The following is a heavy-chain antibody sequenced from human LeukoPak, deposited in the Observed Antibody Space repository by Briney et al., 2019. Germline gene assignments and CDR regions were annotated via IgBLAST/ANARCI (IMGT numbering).Heavy chain of an antibody. J-gene: IGHJ4*02. CDR2: IYSGDSDT. CDR3: ARRDSNSPFDY. CDR1: GYSFTTYW. Sequence: RGESLKISCKGSGYSFTTYWIGWVRQMPGKGLEWMGIIYSGDSDTRYSQSFQGQVTISADKSISTAYLQWSSLKASDTAIYYCARRDSNSPFDYWGQGILVTVSS. D-gene: IGHD3-22*01. V-gene: IGHV5-51*01.